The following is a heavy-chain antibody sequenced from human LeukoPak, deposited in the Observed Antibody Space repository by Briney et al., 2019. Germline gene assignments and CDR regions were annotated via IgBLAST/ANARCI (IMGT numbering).Heavy chain of an antibody. CDR2: IWYDGSNK. J-gene: IGHJ5*02. D-gene: IGHD5-24*01. Sequence: PGRSLRLSCAASGFTFSSYGMHWVRQAPGKGLEWVAVIWYDGSNKYYADSVKGRFTISRDNSKNMLYLQMNSLRAEDTAVYYCARDVDGRYNWFDPWGQGTLVTVSS. CDR1: GFTFSSYG. CDR3: ARDVDGRYNWFDP. V-gene: IGHV3-33*01.